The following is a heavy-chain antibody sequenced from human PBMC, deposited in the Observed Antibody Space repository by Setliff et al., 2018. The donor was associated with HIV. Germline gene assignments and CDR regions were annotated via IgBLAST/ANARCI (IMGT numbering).Heavy chain of an antibody. Sequence: PGGSLRLSCAGSGFTFSHYEMNWVRQAPGKGLEWVSCISSRGTTIYYAASVKGRFTISRDNAKNSLYLQMNSLRAEDTAVYYCARGPEYYDFWSGYNQDICASYYWGQGPLVTVSS. CDR1: GFTFSHYE. CDR3: ARGPEYYDFWSGYNQDICASYY. D-gene: IGHD3-3*01. CDR2: ISSRGTTI. J-gene: IGHJ4*02. V-gene: IGHV3-48*03.